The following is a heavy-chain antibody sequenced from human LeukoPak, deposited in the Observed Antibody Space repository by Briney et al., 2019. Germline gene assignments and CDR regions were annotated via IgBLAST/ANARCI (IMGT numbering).Heavy chain of an antibody. J-gene: IGHJ4*02. CDR3: AKGEAAPDY. Sequence: SGGSLRLSCAASGFTFSSYSMNWVRQAPGKGLEWVANIKQDGSEKYYVDSVKGRFTISRDNSKNTLYLQMNSLRAEDTAVYYGAKGEAAPDYWGQGTLVTVSS. CDR1: GFTFSSYS. V-gene: IGHV3-7*03. CDR2: IKQDGSEK. D-gene: IGHD6-13*01.